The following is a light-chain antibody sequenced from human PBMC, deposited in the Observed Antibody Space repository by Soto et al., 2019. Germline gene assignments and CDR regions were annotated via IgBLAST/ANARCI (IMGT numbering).Light chain of an antibody. Sequence: QPVLTQSLSASASLGASVKLTCTLSRGHNSYAIAWHQQQPEKGPRYLMKVNSDGSHSKGDGIPDRFSGSSSGAERYLTISSLQSEDEADYYCQTWGTGIRVFGGGTKLTVL. V-gene: IGLV4-69*02. CDR1: RGHNSYA. CDR2: VNSDGSH. CDR3: QTWGTGIRV. J-gene: IGLJ3*02.